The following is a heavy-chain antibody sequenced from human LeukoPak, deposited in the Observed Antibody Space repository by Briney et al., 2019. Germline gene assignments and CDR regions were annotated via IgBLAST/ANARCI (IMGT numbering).Heavy chain of an antibody. CDR3: ARAKEQWLVYYFDY. D-gene: IGHD6-19*01. Sequence: ASVKVSFKASGYTFTSYGISRVRQAPGQGLGGVGWINPNSGGTNYAQKFQGRVTMTRDTSISTAYMELSRLRSDDTAVYYCARAKEQWLVYYFDYWGQGTLVTVSS. CDR1: GYTFTSYG. J-gene: IGHJ4*02. CDR2: INPNSGGT. V-gene: IGHV1-2*02.